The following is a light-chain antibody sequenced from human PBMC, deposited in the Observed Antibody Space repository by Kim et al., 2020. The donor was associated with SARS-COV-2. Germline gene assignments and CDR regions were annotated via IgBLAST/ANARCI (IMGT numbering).Light chain of an antibody. CDR3: QSADSSGTYRGV. J-gene: IGLJ2*01. CDR1: AVPKQY. V-gene: IGLV3-25*03. Sequence: PGQTARITCSGDAVPKQYAYWYQQKPGQAPVLVIYKDSGRPSGIPERFSGSSSGTTVTLTISGVQAEDEADYYCQSADSSGTYRGVFGGGTQLTVL. CDR2: KDS.